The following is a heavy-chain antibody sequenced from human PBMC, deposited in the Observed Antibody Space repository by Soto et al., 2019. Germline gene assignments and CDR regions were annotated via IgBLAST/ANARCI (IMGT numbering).Heavy chain of an antibody. CDR1: GYTFTGYY. CDR3: ARGHCSGGSCYSYLVDY. J-gene: IGHJ4*02. V-gene: IGHV1-2*02. CDR2: INPNSGGT. D-gene: IGHD2-15*01. Sequence: VQLVQSGAEVKKPGASVKVSCKASGYTFTGYYMHWVRQAPGQGLEWMGWINPNSGGTNYAQKFQGRVTMTRDTSISTAYMELSRLRSDDTAVYYCARGHCSGGSCYSYLVDYWGQGTLVTVSS.